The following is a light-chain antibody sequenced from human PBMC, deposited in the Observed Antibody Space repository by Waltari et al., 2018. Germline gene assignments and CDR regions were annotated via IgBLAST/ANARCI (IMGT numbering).Light chain of an antibody. J-gene: IGLJ3*02. V-gene: IGLV1-40*01. CDR1: TSNTGAGHD. CDR3: QSFDIRLSGGVV. Sequence: QSVLTQPPSMSGAPGQRVPIPCPGSTSNTGAGHDDTGYQVFPGTAPKLLIYGNNNRPSGVPDRFSGSKSDTSASLAIGGLQAEDEADYYCQSFDIRLSGGVVFGGGTKVTVL. CDR2: GNN.